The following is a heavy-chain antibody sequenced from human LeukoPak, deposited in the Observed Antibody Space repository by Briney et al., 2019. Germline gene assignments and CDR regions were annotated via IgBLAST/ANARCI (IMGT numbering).Heavy chain of an antibody. Sequence: GGSLRLSCAASGFTFSSYTMSWVRQAPGKGLEWVSAISGSGGSTYYADSVKGRFTISRDNSKNTLYLQMNSLRAEDTAVYYCAKAQRIVGATYFDYWGQGTLVTVSS. D-gene: IGHD1-26*01. V-gene: IGHV3-23*01. CDR1: GFTFSSYT. J-gene: IGHJ4*02. CDR2: ISGSGGST. CDR3: AKAQRIVGATYFDY.